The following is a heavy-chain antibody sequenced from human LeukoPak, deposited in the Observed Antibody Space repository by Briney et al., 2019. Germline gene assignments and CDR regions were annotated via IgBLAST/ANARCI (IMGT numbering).Heavy chain of an antibody. V-gene: IGHV1-46*01. Sequence: ASVKVSCKASGYTFTSYYMHWVRQAPGQGLEWMGIINPSGGSTSYAQKFQGRVTMTRDTSITTAHMELSRLRSDDTAVYHCARVIWGAVAFDMWDRGTMVTVSS. J-gene: IGHJ3*02. CDR1: GYTFTSYY. D-gene: IGHD3-16*01. CDR2: INPSGGST. CDR3: ARVIWGAVAFDM.